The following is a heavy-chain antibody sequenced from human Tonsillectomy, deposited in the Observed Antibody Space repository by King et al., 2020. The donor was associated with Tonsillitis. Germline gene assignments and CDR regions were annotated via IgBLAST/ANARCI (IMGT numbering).Heavy chain of an antibody. CDR2: ISTYNGNT. CDR3: ARDGRDYVLFGGWGY. CDR1: GYTFTSYG. D-gene: IGHD3-16*01. V-gene: IGHV1-18*04. Sequence: QVQLVESGAEVKKPGASVKVTCKASGYTFTSYGVSWVRQAPGQGLEWMGWISTYNGNTNYAQKLQGRVTMTTDTSTSTAYMELRSLRSDDTAVYYCARDGRDYVLFGGWGYWGQGTLVTVSS. J-gene: IGHJ4*02.